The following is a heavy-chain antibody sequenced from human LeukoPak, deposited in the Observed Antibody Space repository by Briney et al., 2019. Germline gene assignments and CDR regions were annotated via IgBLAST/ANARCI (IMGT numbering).Heavy chain of an antibody. V-gene: IGHV1-8*01. D-gene: IGHD5-24*01. CDR1: GYTFTSYD. CDR3: ARSGYNYPRGWFYP. J-gene: IGHJ5*02. CDR2: MNPNISNA. Sequence: ASVKVSCKASGYTFTSYDINWVRPVTGQGREWMGWMNPNISNAGYEQKLQGRVHMTKTNSISTAYIELSSLRSEDTAVYYCARSGYNYPRGWFYPCGPGTPVTLSS.